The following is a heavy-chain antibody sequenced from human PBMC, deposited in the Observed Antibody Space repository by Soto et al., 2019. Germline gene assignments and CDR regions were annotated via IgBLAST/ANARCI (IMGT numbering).Heavy chain of an antibody. D-gene: IGHD1-26*01. V-gene: IGHV1-3*01. CDR3: ARDDSGFSGSHYIDYFSY. J-gene: IGHJ4*02. CDR1: GNTVPNYA. Sequence: QVQLVQSGAELKKPGASVKVSCKASGNTVPNYAIHWVRQAPGQRLEWMGWINGGNGNTYYSEHFQGSVTFTGDTSVGTVYMQLSSLTAEGTAVYYCARDDSGFSGSHYIDYFSYWGQGALVTVSS. CDR2: INGGNGNT.